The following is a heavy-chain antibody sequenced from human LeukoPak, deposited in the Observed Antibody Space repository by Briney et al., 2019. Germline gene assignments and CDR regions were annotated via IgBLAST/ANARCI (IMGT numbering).Heavy chain of an antibody. CDR1: GFTSSIYG. D-gene: IGHD6-19*01. V-gene: IGHV3-30*18. Sequence: PGRSLRLSCAASGFTSSIYGMHWVRQAPGKGLEWVAVMSDDGSSKYYADSVKGRFTISRDNSKNTLYLQMNSLRAEDTAVYYCAKGHSSGWYYFDYWGQGTLVTVSS. J-gene: IGHJ4*02. CDR3: AKGHSSGWYYFDY. CDR2: MSDDGSSK.